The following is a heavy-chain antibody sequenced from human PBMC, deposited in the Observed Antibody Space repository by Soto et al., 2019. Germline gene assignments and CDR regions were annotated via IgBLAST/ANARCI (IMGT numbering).Heavy chain of an antibody. V-gene: IGHV4-39*01. J-gene: IGHJ6*02. Sequence: PSETLSLTCTVAGGYISSSSYYWGWIRQPPGKGLEWIGSLNYSGSTYYNSSLKSRVTISVDTSKNQFSLTLSSVTAADTAVYFCARLGLGGYYNRGSRYFGMDVWGQGTTVTVSS. CDR2: LNYSGST. CDR1: GGYISSSSYY. CDR3: ARLGLGGYYNRGSRYFGMDV. D-gene: IGHD3-22*01.